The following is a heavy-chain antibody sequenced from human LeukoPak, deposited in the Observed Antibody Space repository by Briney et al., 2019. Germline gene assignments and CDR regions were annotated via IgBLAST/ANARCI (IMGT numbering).Heavy chain of an antibody. V-gene: IGHV4-34*01. D-gene: IGHD3-10*01. CDR1: GGSFSGYY. CDR3: ARALRITMVRGVRGPYHDIDY. Sequence: SETLSLTCAVYGGSFSGYYWSWIRQPPGKGLEWIGEINHSGSTNYNPSLKSRVTISVDTSKNQFSLKLSSVTAADTAVYYCARALRITMVRGVRGPYHDIDYWGQGTLVTVSS. J-gene: IGHJ4*02. CDR2: INHSGST.